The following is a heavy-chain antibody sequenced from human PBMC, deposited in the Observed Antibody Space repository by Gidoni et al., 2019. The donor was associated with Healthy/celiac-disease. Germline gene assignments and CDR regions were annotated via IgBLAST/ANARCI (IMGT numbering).Heavy chain of an antibody. J-gene: IGHJ6*02. Sequence: QVQLVQSGAEVKKPGASVQVSCKASGYTFTSYDINWVRQDTGQGLEWMGWMNPNSGKTVYAQKFQGRVTMTRNTSISTAYMELSSLRSEDTAVYYCARPQIWDYYYYGMDVWGQGTTVTVSS. CDR2: MNPNSGKT. D-gene: IGHD5-18*01. V-gene: IGHV1-8*01. CDR1: GYTFTSYD. CDR3: ARPQIWDYYYYGMDV.